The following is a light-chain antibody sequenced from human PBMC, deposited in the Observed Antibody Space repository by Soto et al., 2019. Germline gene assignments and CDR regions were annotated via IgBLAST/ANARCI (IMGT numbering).Light chain of an antibody. CDR1: QFIDSY. CDR2: AAS. J-gene: IGKJ1*01. V-gene: IGKV1-39*01. Sequence: DIQLTQSPSSMSASVGDRVTIVCRASQFIDSYLNWYQKKPGKAPKLLIYAASSLQSGVSSRFSGSGSGTDFNLTINSLQPEDFATYYCQQRYSTTRTFGQGTKGEI. CDR3: QQRYSTTRT.